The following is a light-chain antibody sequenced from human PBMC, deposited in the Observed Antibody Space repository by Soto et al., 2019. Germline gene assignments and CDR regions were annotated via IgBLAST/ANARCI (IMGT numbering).Light chain of an antibody. CDR3: SSYTSSSTWW. V-gene: IGLV2-14*01. Sequence: QSALTQPASVSGSPGQSITISCTGTSSDFGGNNYVSWYQQHPGKAPKLMIYEVSNRPSGVSNRFSGSKSGNTASLTISGPHAEDEADYHCSSYTSSSTWWFGGGTKLTVL. CDR1: SSDFGGNNY. J-gene: IGLJ3*02. CDR2: EVS.